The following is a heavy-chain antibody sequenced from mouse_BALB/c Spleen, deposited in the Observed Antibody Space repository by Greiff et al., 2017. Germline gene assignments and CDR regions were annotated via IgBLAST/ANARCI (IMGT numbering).Heavy chain of an antibody. D-gene: IGHD2-4*01. V-gene: IGHV3-8*02. CDR2: ISYSGST. J-gene: IGHJ4*01. CDR3: ARWGITTTGYYYAMDY. CDR1: GDSITSGY. Sequence: EVQVVESGPSLVKPSQTLSLTCSVTGDSITSGYWNWIRKFPGNKLEYMGYISYSGSTYYNPSLISRISITRDTSKNQYYLQLNSVTTEDTATYYCARWGITTTGYYYAMDYWGQGTSVTVSS.